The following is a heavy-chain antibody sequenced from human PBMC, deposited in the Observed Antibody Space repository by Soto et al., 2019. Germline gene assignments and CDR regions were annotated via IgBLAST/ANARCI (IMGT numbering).Heavy chain of an antibody. V-gene: IGHV3-74*03. CDR3: VRDMQLWRLDS. CDR2: INTDGSVA. D-gene: IGHD2-21*01. J-gene: IGHJ4*02. Sequence: PGESLKISCAASGLTFRSYWMHWVRQAPGKGLVWVSRINTDGSVAMYVDSVKGRFTISRDNAKNTLYLHMNSLRAEDTAVYYCVRDMQLWRLDSGGQGTLVTVSS. CDR1: GLTFRSYW.